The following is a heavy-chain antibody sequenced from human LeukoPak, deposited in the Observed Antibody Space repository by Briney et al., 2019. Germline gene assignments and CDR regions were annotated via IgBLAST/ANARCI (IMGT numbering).Heavy chain of an antibody. CDR2: IIPIFGTA. CDR3: AIPGIAVAGRFDY. CDR1: GGTFSSYA. Sequence: ASVKVSCKASGGTFSSYATSWVRQAPGQGLEWMGRIIPIFGTANYAQKFQGRVTITTDESTSTAYMELSSLRSEDTAVYYCAIPGIAVAGRFDYWGQGTLVTVSS. D-gene: IGHD6-19*01. J-gene: IGHJ4*02. V-gene: IGHV1-69*05.